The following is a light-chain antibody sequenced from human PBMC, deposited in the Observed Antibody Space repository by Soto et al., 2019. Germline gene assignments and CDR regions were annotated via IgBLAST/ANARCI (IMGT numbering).Light chain of an antibody. V-gene: IGKV3-20*01. CDR3: QQYYVSSWT. Sequence: EIVLTQSPGTLSLSPGERATLSCRASQSISSTYLSWYRQKPGQAPRLLIYAASSRATGIPDRFSGSGSGTEFTLTISRLEPEDFAVYYCQQYYVSSWTFGQGTRVEIK. CDR1: QSISSTY. J-gene: IGKJ1*01. CDR2: AAS.